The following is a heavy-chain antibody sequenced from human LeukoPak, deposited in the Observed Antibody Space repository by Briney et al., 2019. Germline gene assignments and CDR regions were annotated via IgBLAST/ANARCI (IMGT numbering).Heavy chain of an antibody. CDR1: GYIFTGYF. Sequence: ASVKVSCKASGYIFTGYFMHWVRQAPGQGLEWMGCINPNSGGTNYAQKFQGRVTMTRDTSISTAYMELSGLRSDDAAVYYCASGPRAGELLLPLDYWGQGTLVTVSS. CDR2: INPNSGGT. D-gene: IGHD3-10*01. J-gene: IGHJ4*02. CDR3: ASGPRAGELLLPLDY. V-gene: IGHV1-2*02.